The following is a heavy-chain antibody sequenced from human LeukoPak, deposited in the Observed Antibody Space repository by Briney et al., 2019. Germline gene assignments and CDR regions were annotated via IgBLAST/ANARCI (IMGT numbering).Heavy chain of an antibody. CDR2: ISGSGDST. CDR3: AKGVFGSGSYREYFEQ. Sequence: GGSLRLSCAASGFTFSSYAMSWVRQAPGKGLEWVSTISGSGDSTYYADSVKGRFTISRDNPKNTLDLQMNSLRVEDTAVYYRAKGVFGSGSYREYFEQWGQGTLVTVSS. J-gene: IGHJ1*01. CDR1: GFTFSSYA. V-gene: IGHV3-23*01. D-gene: IGHD3-10*01.